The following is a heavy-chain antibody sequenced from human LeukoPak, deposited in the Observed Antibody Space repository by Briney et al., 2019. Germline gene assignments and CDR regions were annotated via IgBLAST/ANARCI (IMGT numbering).Heavy chain of an antibody. J-gene: IGHJ6*03. CDR3: ARGRDDYDFWSGYSYYMDV. V-gene: IGHV4-59*11. D-gene: IGHD3-3*01. CDR2: IYYSGST. Sequence: PSETLSLACTVSGGSISSHYWSWIRQPPGQGLEWIGHIYYSGSTNYNPSLKSRVTISVDTSKNQFSLKLSSVTAADTAVYYCARGRDDYDFWSGYSYYMDVWGKGTTVTVSS. CDR1: GGSISSHY.